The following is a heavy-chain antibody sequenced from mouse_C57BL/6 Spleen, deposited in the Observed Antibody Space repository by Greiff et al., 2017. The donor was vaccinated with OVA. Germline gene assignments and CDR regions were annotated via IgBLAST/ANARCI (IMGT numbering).Heavy chain of an antibody. V-gene: IGHV1-72*01. Sequence: PGRGLEWIGRIDPNSGGTKYNEKFKSKATLTVDKPSSTAYMQLSSLTSEDSAVYYCARPPQLGYFDVWGTGTTVTVSS. CDR3: ARPPQLGYFDV. D-gene: IGHD4-1*02. J-gene: IGHJ1*03. CDR2: IDPNSGGT.